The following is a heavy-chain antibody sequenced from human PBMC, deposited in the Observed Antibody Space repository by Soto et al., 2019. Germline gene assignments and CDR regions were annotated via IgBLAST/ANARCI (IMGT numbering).Heavy chain of an antibody. CDR3: ARVTIVATVQLDY. J-gene: IGHJ4*02. CDR2: IYYSGST. Sequence: SETLSLTCTFSGGSISSGDYYWSWIRQSPGKGLEWIGYIYYSGSTYYSPSLKSRVTISIDTSKNQFSLKLSSVTAADTAVYYCARVTIVATVQLDYWGQGTLVTVSS. CDR1: GGSISSGDYY. D-gene: IGHD5-12*01. V-gene: IGHV4-30-4*01.